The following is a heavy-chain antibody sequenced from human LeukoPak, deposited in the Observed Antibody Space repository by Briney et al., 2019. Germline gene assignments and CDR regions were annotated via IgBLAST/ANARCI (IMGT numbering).Heavy chain of an antibody. Sequence: GASVKVSCKASGYTFTSYGISWVRQAPGQGLEWMGWISAYNGNTDYARKFQGRLTMTTDTSTSTTYMELRSLRSDDTAVYYCASTVALTGYSQYYFDYWGQGTLVTVSS. V-gene: IGHV1-18*01. J-gene: IGHJ4*02. CDR1: GYTFTSYG. D-gene: IGHD3-9*01. CDR3: ASTVALTGYSQYYFDY. CDR2: ISAYNGNT.